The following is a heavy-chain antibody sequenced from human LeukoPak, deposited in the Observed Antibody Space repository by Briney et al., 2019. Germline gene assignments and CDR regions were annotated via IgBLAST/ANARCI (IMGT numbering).Heavy chain of an antibody. D-gene: IGHD3-9*01. Sequence: PSKLLSITSTVAGGSISSYYWSWSRQPPGKRLEWIGNNYYSGSTNYNPSLKRRATISVDTSKHQFSLELSSVTAADTAVYYCARGKYYDILTGYYFDYWGQGTLVTVSS. CDR2: NYYSGST. CDR1: GGSISSYY. J-gene: IGHJ4*02. V-gene: IGHV4-59*01. CDR3: ARGKYYDILTGYYFDY.